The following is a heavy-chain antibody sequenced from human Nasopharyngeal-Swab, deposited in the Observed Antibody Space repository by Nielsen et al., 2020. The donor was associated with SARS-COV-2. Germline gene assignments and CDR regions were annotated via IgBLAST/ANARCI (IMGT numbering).Heavy chain of an antibody. D-gene: IGHD1-26*01. J-gene: IGHJ4*02. CDR1: GFTFTSYA. V-gene: IGHV3-30-3*01. CDR3: ARVRVGTTNFDY. Sequence: GESLKISCAASGFTFTSYAVHWVRQAPGQGLEWMAVISYDGSNKYYADSVKGRFTISRDNSKNTLYLQMNSLRAEDTAVYYCARVRVGTTNFDYWGQGTLVTVSS. CDR2: ISYDGSNK.